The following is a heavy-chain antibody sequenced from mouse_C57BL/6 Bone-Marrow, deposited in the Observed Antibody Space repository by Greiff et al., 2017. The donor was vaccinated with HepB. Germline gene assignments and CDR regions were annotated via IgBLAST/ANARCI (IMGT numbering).Heavy chain of an antibody. CDR1: GYSITSGYY. Sequence: EVKLMESGPGLVKPSQSLSLTCSVTGYSITSGYYWNWIRQFPGNKLEWMGYISYDGSNNYNPSLKNRISITRDTSKNQFFLKLNSVTTEDTATYYCARVYYGHWYFDVWGTGTTVTVSS. CDR3: ARVYYGHWYFDV. V-gene: IGHV3-6*01. CDR2: ISYDGSN. D-gene: IGHD1-1*01. J-gene: IGHJ1*03.